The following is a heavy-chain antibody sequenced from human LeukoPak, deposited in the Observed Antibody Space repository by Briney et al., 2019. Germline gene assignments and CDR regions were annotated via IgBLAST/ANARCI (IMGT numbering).Heavy chain of an antibody. CDR1: GGSIRNYY. D-gene: IGHD3-10*01. Sequence: SETLSLTCAVSGGSIRNYYWSWMRQPPGKGLEWGGYIYYSGSTNYHPSLKSRVTISVDTSKNQFSLKLSSVTAADTAVYYCARAPSTYYGQNFDYWGQGTLVTVSS. V-gene: IGHV4-59*01. CDR2: IYYSGST. CDR3: ARAPSTYYGQNFDY. J-gene: IGHJ4*02.